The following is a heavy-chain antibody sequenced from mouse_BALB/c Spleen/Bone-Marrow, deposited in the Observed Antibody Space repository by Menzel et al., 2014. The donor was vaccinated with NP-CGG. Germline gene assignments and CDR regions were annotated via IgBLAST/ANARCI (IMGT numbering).Heavy chain of an antibody. D-gene: IGHD2-10*02. J-gene: IGHJ3*01. V-gene: IGHV14-3*02. Sequence: EVQGVESGAELVKPGASVKLSCKASGYTFTSYWMHWVKQRPEQGLEWIGRIDPANGNTKYDPKFQGKATITADTSSNTAYLQLSSLTSEDTAVYYCAGSGGYGNYLAWFAYWGQGTLVTVSA. CDR3: AGSGGYGNYLAWFAY. CDR2: IDPANGNT. CDR1: GYTFTSYW.